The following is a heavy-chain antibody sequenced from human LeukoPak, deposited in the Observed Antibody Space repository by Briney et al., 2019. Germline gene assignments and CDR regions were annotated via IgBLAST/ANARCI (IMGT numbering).Heavy chain of an antibody. D-gene: IGHD6-13*01. V-gene: IGHV1-8*01. J-gene: IGHJ3*02. CDR2: MNPNSGNT. CDR1: GYTFTSYD. Sequence: ASLKVSCKASGYTFTSYDITWVRQATGQGLEWMGWMNPNSGNTGYAQKFQGRVTMTRNTSISTAYMELSSLRSEDTAVYYCARLYSSSWYVSAAFDIWGQGTMVTVSS. CDR3: ARLYSSSWYVSAAFDI.